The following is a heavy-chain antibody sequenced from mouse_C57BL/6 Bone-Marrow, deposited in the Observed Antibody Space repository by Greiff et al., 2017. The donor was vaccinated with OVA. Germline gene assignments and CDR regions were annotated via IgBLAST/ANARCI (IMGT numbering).Heavy chain of an antibody. Sequence: EVQGVESGAELVRPGASVKLSCTASGFNIKDDYMHWVKQRPEQGLEWIGWIDPENGDTEYASKFQGKATITADTSSNTAYLQLSSLTSEDTAVYYCTTLGYYVDYWGQGTTLTVSS. CDR2: IDPENGDT. CDR3: TTLGYYVDY. CDR1: GFNIKDDY. J-gene: IGHJ2*01. V-gene: IGHV14-4*01.